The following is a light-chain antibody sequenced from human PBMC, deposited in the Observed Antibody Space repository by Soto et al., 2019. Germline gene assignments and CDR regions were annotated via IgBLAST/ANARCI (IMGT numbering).Light chain of an antibody. V-gene: IGLV2-14*01. Sequence: QSALTQPASVSGSPGQSITISCTGTTHDVGGYNYVSWYQQHPGKAPKLMIYEVSDRPSGVSHRFSGSKSGNTASLTIYGLQAEDEADYYCSSYSRTTLVVFGGRTKVTVL. J-gene: IGLJ2*01. CDR3: SSYSRTTLVV. CDR1: THDVGGYNY. CDR2: EVS.